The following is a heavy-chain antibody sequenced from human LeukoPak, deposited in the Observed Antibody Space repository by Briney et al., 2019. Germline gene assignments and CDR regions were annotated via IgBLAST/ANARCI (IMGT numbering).Heavy chain of an antibody. CDR1: GFTFSNAW. Sequence: PGGSLRLSCAASGFTFSNAWMSWVRQAPGKGLEWVASIRQDGGEKSYVDSVKGRFTISRDNTKSSLYLQINSLRAEDTAVYYCARDGTAAGLYFDLWGQGTLVTVSS. V-gene: IGHV3-7*01. D-gene: IGHD6-13*01. CDR3: ARDGTAAGLYFDL. CDR2: IRQDGGEK. J-gene: IGHJ4*01.